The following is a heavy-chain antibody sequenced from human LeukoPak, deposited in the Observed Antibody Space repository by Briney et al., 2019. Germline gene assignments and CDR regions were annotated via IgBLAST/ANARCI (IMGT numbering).Heavy chain of an antibody. CDR1: GFTFSSLW. Sequence: GGSLRPSCAASGFTFSSLWMLWVRQAPGEGLAWVSRINGDGSGTTYADSVEGRFTVSRDNAKNTLYLQMSGLRAEDTAVYFCARDAYSEVSSDRTPDLWGQGTLVTVSS. CDR3: ARDAYSEVSSDRTPDL. CDR2: INGDGSGT. V-gene: IGHV3-74*01. D-gene: IGHD5/OR15-5a*01. J-gene: IGHJ4*02.